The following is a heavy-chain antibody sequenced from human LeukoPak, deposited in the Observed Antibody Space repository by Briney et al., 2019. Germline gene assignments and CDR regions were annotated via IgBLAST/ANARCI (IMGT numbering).Heavy chain of an antibody. CDR2: IDPKGGGT. D-gene: IGHD5-12*01. CDR3: VRARGSDY. V-gene: IGHV1-2*02. Sequence: ASVKVSCKASGYTSTSFYIHWVRQAPGQGLEWMGWIDPKGGGTNYAQKFQGRVVMTRDTSISTGYMELSRLTFDDTAVYYCVRARGSDYWGQGTLVTVPS. J-gene: IGHJ4*02. CDR1: GYTSTSFY.